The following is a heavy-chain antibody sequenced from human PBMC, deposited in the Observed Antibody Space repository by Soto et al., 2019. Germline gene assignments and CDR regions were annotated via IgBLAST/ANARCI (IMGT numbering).Heavy chain of an antibody. CDR3: ARVPYCSSTSCYVIWFDP. J-gene: IGHJ5*02. D-gene: IGHD2-2*01. Sequence: ASVKVSCKASGYTFTSYGISWVRQAPGQGLEWMGWISAYNGNTNYAQKLQGRVTMTTDTSTSTAYMELRSLRSDDTAVYYCARVPYCSSTSCYVIWFDPWGQGTLVTVSS. CDR2: ISAYNGNT. CDR1: GYTFTSYG. V-gene: IGHV1-18*01.